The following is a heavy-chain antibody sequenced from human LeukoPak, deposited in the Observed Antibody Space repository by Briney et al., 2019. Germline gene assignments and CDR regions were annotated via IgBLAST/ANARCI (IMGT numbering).Heavy chain of an antibody. D-gene: IGHD4-17*01. J-gene: IGHJ5*02. V-gene: IGHV4-39*01. CDR2: IYYSGST. CDR3: ARGNDYGDYHWFDP. CDR1: GGSISSSSYY. Sequence: SETLSLTCTVPGGSISSSSYYWGWIRQPPGKGLEWIGSIYYSGSTYYNPSLKSRVTISVDTSKNQFSLKLSSVTAADTAVYYCARGNDYGDYHWFDPWGQGTLVTVSS.